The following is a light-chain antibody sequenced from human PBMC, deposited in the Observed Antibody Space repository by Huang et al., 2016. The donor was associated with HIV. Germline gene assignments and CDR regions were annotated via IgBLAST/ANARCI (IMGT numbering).Light chain of an antibody. CDR1: TSIGNS. V-gene: IGKV1-39*01. CDR2: VAS. Sequence: DIQMTQSPSSLSASLGDRVTIACRASTSIGNSLNWYQQKPGKAPRLLIHVASSLQSGVPSRFSGSGSGTDFTLTISSLQPEDFATYYCQQSYSALGLTFGGGTKVEIK. CDR3: QQSYSALGLT. J-gene: IGKJ4*01.